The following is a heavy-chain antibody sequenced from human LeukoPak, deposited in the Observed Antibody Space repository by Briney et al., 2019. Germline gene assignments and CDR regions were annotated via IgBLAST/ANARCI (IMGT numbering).Heavy chain of an antibody. V-gene: IGHV1-18*01. CDR1: GYTFTSYG. Sequence: ASVKVSCKASGYTFTSYGISWVRQAPGQGLEWMGWISAYNGNTNYAQKLQGRVTMTTDTSTSTAYMELRSLRSDDTAVYYCAREFGEFQYYYGMDVWGQGTTVTVSS. J-gene: IGHJ6*02. CDR3: AREFGEFQYYYGMDV. D-gene: IGHD3-10*01. CDR2: ISAYNGNT.